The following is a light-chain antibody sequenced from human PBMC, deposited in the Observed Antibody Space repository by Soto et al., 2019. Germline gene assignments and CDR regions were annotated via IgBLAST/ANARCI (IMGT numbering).Light chain of an antibody. CDR3: QHYHTLSPVT. V-gene: IGKV1-5*01. CDR1: ESVSIW. CDR2: DAS. J-gene: IGKJ4*01. Sequence: DIEVTQSPSTLSASVGDIVTITCRASESVSIWMAWYQQKPGKAPKLLIYDASNLESGVPSMFSGTGSGSEFTLTISGLQPDDFASYYCQHYHTLSPVTFGGGTRVEIK.